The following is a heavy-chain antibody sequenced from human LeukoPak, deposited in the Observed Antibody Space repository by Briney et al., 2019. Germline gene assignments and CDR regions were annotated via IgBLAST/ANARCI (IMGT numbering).Heavy chain of an antibody. J-gene: IGHJ4*02. CDR3: AKDRSPITMIVVVAEPFDY. V-gene: IGHV3-48*03. CDR1: GFTFSNYE. CDR2: ISDSGTTI. D-gene: IGHD3-22*01. Sequence: PGGSLRLSCAASGFTFSNYEMNWVRQAPGKGLEWVSYISDSGTTIYYGDSVKGRFTISRDNSKNTLYLQMNSLRAEDTAVYYCAKDRSPITMIVVVAEPFDYWGQGTLVTVSS.